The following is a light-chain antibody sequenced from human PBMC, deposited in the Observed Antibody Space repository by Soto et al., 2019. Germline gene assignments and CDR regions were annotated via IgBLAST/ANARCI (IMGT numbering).Light chain of an antibody. Sequence: DIQMTQSPSSLSASVGDRVTITCRASQSISSYLNWYQQKPGKAPKLLIYAASSLQSGVPSRFSGSGSGTDFTLTISSLQPEDFATYYCQQSGFFGPGTKVDIK. CDR3: QQSGF. CDR1: QSISSY. J-gene: IGKJ3*01. CDR2: AAS. V-gene: IGKV1-39*01.